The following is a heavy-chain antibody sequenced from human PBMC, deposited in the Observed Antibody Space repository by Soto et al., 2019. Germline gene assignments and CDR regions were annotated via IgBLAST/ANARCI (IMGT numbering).Heavy chain of an antibody. V-gene: IGHV4-31*03. CDR2: IYYSGST. Sequence: QVQLQESGPGLVKPSQTLSLTCTVSGGSISSGDYYWSWIRQHPGKGLEWIWYIYYSGSTYYNPSLGRRVTISEYTSMNRCSMNLSSVAAADTAVYYCARWWSGGRQGFVPCGQGAPVTVSS. D-gene: IGHD3-3*01. J-gene: IGHJ5*02. CDR1: GGSISSGDYY. CDR3: ARWWSGGRQGFVP.